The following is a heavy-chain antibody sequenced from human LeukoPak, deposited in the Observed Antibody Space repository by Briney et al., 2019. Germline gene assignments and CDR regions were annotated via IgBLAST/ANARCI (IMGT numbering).Heavy chain of an antibody. J-gene: IGHJ6*02. CDR1: GFTFDDYA. Sequence: GGSLRLSCAASGFTFDDYAMHWVRQAPGKGLEWVSLISGDGGSTYYADSVKGRFTISRDNSKNSLYLQMNSLRTEDTALYYCAKDRGMATSHGMDVWGQGTTVTVSS. CDR2: ISGDGGST. V-gene: IGHV3-43*02. D-gene: IGHD5-24*01. CDR3: AKDRGMATSHGMDV.